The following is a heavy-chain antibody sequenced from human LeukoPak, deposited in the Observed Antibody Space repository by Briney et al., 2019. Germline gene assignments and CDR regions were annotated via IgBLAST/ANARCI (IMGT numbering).Heavy chain of an antibody. CDR3: ARIGYSSSCFDY. D-gene: IGHD6-13*01. V-gene: IGHV3-7*01. Sequence: GGSLRLSCAASGFTFSSYWMSWVRQTPGKGLEWVANIKQDGSEKDYVDSMKGRFTISRDNRKNSLYLQMNSLRAEDTAVYYCARIGYSSSCFDYWGQGTVVTVSS. CDR2: IKQDGSEK. J-gene: IGHJ4*02. CDR1: GFTFSSYW.